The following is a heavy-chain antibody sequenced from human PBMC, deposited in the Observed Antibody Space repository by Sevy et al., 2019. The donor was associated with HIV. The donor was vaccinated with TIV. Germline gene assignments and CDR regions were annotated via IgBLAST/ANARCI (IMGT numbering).Heavy chain of an antibody. CDR3: ARGSDGYSYGLLDY. CDR1: GFSFSSFS. Sequence: GGSLRLSCAASGFSFSSFSMNWVRQAPGKGQEWVSYISTGSSTIYYAGSVKGRFTISRDNAKNSLYLQMNSLRAEDTAVYYCARGSDGYSYGLLDYWGQGTLVTVSS. J-gene: IGHJ4*02. V-gene: IGHV3-48*01. D-gene: IGHD5-18*01. CDR2: ISTGSSTI.